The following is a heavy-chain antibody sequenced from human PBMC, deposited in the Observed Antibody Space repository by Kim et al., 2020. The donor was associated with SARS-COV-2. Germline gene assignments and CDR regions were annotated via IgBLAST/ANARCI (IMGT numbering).Heavy chain of an antibody. Sequence: SETLSLTCTVSGGSFSGYYWSWIRQPPGKGLEWIGEIYYSGRTNYNPSLKSRVTISVDTSKNQFSLKLSSVTAADTAVYYCARGLYYWCRG. D-gene: IGHD2-8*01. CDR1: GGSFSGYY. J-gene: IGHJ2*01. CDR2: IYYSGRT. V-gene: IGHV4-34*01. CDR3: ARGLYY.